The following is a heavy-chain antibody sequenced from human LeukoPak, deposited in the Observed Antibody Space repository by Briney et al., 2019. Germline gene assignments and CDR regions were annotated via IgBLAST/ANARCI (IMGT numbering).Heavy chain of an antibody. J-gene: IGHJ4*02. D-gene: IGHD1-26*01. Sequence: SETLSLTCTVSGGSISSYYWSWIRQPPGKGLEWIGYIYYSGSTNYNPSLKSRVTISVDTSKNQFSLKLSSVTAADTAVYYCARVPSPWEYYFDYWGQGTLVTVSS. V-gene: IGHV4-59*01. CDR3: ARVPSPWEYYFDY. CDR2: IYYSGST. CDR1: GGSISSYY.